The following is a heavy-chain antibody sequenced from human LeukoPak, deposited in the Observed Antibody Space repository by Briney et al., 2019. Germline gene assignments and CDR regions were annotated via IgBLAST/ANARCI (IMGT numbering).Heavy chain of an antibody. Sequence: AGGSLRLSCAASGFTFSSYGMHWVRQAPGKGLEWVAVISYDGSNKYYADSVKGRFTISRDNSKNTLYLQMNSLRAEDTAVYYCAKGFGIFPPDWWGQGTLVTVSS. CDR1: GFTFSSYG. CDR2: ISYDGSNK. J-gene: IGHJ4*02. CDR3: AKGFGIFPPDW. V-gene: IGHV3-30*18. D-gene: IGHD2-15*01.